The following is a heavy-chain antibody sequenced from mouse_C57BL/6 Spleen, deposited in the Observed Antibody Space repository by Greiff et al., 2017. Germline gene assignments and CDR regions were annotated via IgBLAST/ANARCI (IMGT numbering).Heavy chain of an antibody. D-gene: IGHD1-1*01. CDR3: ARGDGSSYERYCDY. V-gene: IGHV5-16*01. J-gene: IGHJ2*01. Sequence: DVKLVESEGGLVQPGSSMKLSCTASGFTFSDYYMAWVRQVPEKGLEWVANINYDGSSTYYLDSLKSRFIISRDNAKNILYLQMSSLKSEDTATYYCARGDGSSYERYCDYWGQGTTLTVSS. CDR1: GFTFSDYY. CDR2: INYDGSST.